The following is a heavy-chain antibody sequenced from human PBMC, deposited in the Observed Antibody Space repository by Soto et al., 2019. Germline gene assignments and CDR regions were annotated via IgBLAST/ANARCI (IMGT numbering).Heavy chain of an antibody. CDR3: ARGPRMTIFGVSRNWYAP. Sequence: GASVKVSCTASGYTFTSYDINWVRQATGQGLEWMGWMNPNSGNTGYAQKFQGRVTMTRNTSISTAYMELSSLRSEDTAVYYCARGPRMTIFGVSRNWYAPWGRGTLVTVS. CDR2: MNPNSGNT. D-gene: IGHD3-3*01. V-gene: IGHV1-8*01. CDR1: GYTFTSYD. J-gene: IGHJ5*02.